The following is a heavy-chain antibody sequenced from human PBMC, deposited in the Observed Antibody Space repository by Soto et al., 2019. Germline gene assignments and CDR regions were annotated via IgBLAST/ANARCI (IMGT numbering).Heavy chain of an antibody. D-gene: IGHD6-19*01. CDR3: ARGSSSGWANYYYYGMDV. CDR2: IYYSGST. CDR1: GGSISSGGYY. Sequence: PSETLSLTCTVSGGSISSGGYYWSWIRQHPGKGLEWIGYIYYSGSTYYNPSLKSRVTISVDTSKNQFSLKLSSVTAADTAVYYFARGSSSGWANYYYYGMDVWGQGTTVTVSS. V-gene: IGHV4-31*03. J-gene: IGHJ6*02.